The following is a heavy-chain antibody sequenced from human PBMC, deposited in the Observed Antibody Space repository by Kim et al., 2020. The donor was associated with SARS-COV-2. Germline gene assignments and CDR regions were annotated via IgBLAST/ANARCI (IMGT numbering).Heavy chain of an antibody. D-gene: IGHD5-18*01. CDR3: ARVGYSYGLGMDV. Sequence: YAQKFQGRVTMTRDTSTSTVYMELSSLRSEDTAVYYCARVGYSYGLGMDVWGQGTTVTVSS. V-gene: IGHV1-46*01. J-gene: IGHJ6*02.